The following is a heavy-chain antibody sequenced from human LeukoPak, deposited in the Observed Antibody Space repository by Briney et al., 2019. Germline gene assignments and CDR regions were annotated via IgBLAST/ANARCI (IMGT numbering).Heavy chain of an antibody. V-gene: IGHV1-2*02. CDR3: ARGELGSWEKLYYFDY. CDR1: GYTFTGYF. Sequence: GASVKVSCKASGYTFTGYFVHWVRQAPGQGLQWMGWINPNSGGTNYAQKFQGRVTMTRDTSISTAYMELSRLRSDDTAVYYCARGELGSWEKLYYFDYWGQGTLVTVSS. CDR2: INPNSGGT. D-gene: IGHD6-13*01. J-gene: IGHJ4*02.